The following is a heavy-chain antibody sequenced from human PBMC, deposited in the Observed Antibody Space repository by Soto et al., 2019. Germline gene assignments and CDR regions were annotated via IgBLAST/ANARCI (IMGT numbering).Heavy chain of an antibody. CDR1: GGTFSSYA. V-gene: IGHV1-69*06. D-gene: IGHD2-2*02. CDR2: IIPIFGTA. J-gene: IGHJ6*04. CDR3: ASPHGMDIVVVPAAIADYYYYGMAV. Sequence: QVQLVQSGAEVKKPGSSVKVSCKASGGTFSSYAISWVRQAPGQGLEWMGGIIPIFGTANYAQKVQGRVTITADKSTSTDYMELRRLGSEDTAVYYCASPHGMDIVVVPAAIADYYYYGMAVWGKGTTVTVS.